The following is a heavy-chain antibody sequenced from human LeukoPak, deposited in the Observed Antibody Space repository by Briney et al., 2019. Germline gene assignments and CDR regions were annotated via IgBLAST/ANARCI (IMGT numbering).Heavy chain of an antibody. D-gene: IGHD6-13*01. J-gene: IGHJ6*03. CDR3: ARVLSNWSNNYYYMDV. CDR2: ISSSGATI. CDR1: GFTFSSYS. Sequence: GGSLRLSCAASGFTFSSYSMNWVRQAPGKGLEWVSNISSSGATIYYADSVKGRFTISRDNAKNSLYLQMNSLRAEDTAVYYCARVLSNWSNNYYYMDVWGKGATVTVSS. V-gene: IGHV3-48*01.